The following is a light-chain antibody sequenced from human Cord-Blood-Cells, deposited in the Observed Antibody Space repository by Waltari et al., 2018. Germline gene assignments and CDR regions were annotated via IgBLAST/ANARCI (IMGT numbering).Light chain of an antibody. CDR1: SLRSYY. CDR2: GKN. V-gene: IGLV3-19*01. Sequence: SSELPQDPAVSVAFGQTVRTTSPGDSLRSYYARGYQQKPGQAPVLVIYGKNNRPSGIPDRFSGSSSGNTASLTITGAQAEDEADYYCNSRDSSGNHLEFGGGTKLTVL. CDR3: NSRDSSGNHLE. J-gene: IGLJ2*01.